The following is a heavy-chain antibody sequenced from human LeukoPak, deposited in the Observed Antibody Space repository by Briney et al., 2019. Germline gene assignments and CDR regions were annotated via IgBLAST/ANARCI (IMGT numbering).Heavy chain of an antibody. CDR3: ASWDGSHSSGWYDF. Sequence: GGSLGLSCAASGFTFRNYAMNWVRQAPGEGLEWVSAISGSDGNTFYADSVKGRFIISRDNSKNTLYLQMNSLRVEDTAVYYCASWDGSHSSGWYDFWGQGTLVVVSS. CDR2: ISGSDGNT. J-gene: IGHJ5*01. D-gene: IGHD6-19*01. V-gene: IGHV3-23*01. CDR1: GFTFRNYA.